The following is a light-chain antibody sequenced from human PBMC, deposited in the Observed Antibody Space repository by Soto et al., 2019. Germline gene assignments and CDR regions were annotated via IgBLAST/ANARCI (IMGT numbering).Light chain of an antibody. CDR1: QSVNSY. CDR3: QQRSNWPALT. CDR2: DAS. J-gene: IGKJ4*01. Sequence: EIVLTQSPATLSLSPGERATLSCRASQSVNSYLAWYQQKPGQGPRLLIYDASNRATGIPARFSGSGSGTDFTLTISSLEPEDFAVYYCQQRSNWPALTFGGETKVEIK. V-gene: IGKV3-11*01.